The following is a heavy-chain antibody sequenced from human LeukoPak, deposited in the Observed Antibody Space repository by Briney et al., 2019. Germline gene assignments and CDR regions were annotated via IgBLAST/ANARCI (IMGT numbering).Heavy chain of an antibody. J-gene: IGHJ4*02. V-gene: IGHV1-3*01. CDR2: INAGNGNT. CDR1: GYTFTSYA. CDR3: ARDNPNYYGSGSYDY. Sequence: GASVKVSCKASGYTFTSYAMHWVRQAPGQRLEWMGWINAGNGNTKYSQKFQGRVTITRDTSASTAYMELSSLRSDDTAVYYCARDNPNYYGSGSYDYWGQGTLVTVSS. D-gene: IGHD3-10*01.